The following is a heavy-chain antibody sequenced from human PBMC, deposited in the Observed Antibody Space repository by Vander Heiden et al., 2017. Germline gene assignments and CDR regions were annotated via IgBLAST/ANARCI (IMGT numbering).Heavy chain of an antibody. CDR1: GFTFSSYW. J-gene: IGHJ4*02. CDR3: ARVGFYYYGTFDY. D-gene: IGHD3-10*01. V-gene: IGHV3-7*01. Sequence: EVQLVESGGGLVQPGGSLSLSCAAPGFTFSSYWMSWVRQAPGKGLEWVANIKQDGSEKYYVDSVKGRFTISRDNAKNSLYLQMNSLRAEDTAVYYCARVGFYYYGTFDYWGQGTLVTVSS. CDR2: IKQDGSEK.